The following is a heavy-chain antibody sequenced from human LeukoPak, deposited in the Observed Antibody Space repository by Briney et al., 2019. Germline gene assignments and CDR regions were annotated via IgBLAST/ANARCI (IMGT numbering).Heavy chain of an antibody. Sequence: GGSLRLSCAASGFIFSSYSMNWVRQAPGKGLEWVSYISSSSSTIYYADSVKGRFTISRDNAKNSLYLQMNSLRDEDTAVYYCARADRYYYDSSGYPEGYYYYGMDVWGQGTTVTVSS. CDR1: GFIFSSYS. CDR2: ISSSSSTI. CDR3: ARADRYYYDSSGYPEGYYYYGMDV. D-gene: IGHD3-22*01. J-gene: IGHJ6*02. V-gene: IGHV3-48*02.